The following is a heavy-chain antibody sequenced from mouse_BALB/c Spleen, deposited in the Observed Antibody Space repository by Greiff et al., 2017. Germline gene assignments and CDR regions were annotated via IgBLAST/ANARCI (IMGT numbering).Heavy chain of an antibody. J-gene: IGHJ3*01. CDR1: GFSLTGYG. D-gene: IGHD1-1*01. Sequence: QVQLKESGPGLVAPSQSLSITCTVSGFSLTGYGVNWVRQPPGKGLEWLGMIWGDGSTDYNSALKSRLSISKDNSKSQVFLKMNSLQTDDTARYYCARALGSNLFAYWGQGTLVTVSA. CDR2: IWGDGST. V-gene: IGHV2-6-7*01. CDR3: ARALGSNLFAY.